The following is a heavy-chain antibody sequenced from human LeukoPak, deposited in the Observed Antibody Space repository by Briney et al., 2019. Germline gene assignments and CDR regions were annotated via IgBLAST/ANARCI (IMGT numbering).Heavy chain of an antibody. V-gene: IGHV3-23*01. CDR2: ISGSGGST. D-gene: IGHD5-12*01. CDR3: AKDPLYSGYDPCYYCDY. CDR1: GFTFSSYA. J-gene: IGHJ4*02. Sequence: PGGSLRLSCAASGFTFSSYAMSWVRQAPGKGLEWVSAISGSGGSTYYADSVKGRFTISRDNSKNTLYLQMNSLRAEDTAVYYCAKDPLYSGYDPCYYCDYWGQGTLVTVSS.